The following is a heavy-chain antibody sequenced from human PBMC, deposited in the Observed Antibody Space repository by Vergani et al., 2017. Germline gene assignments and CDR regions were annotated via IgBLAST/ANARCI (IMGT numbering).Heavy chain of an antibody. CDR3: ARFRGRTGSPDY. CDR1: GFTFSSYG. D-gene: IGHD3-10*01. CDR2: IWYDGSNK. Sequence: VQLLESGGGLVQPGGSLRLSCAASGFTFSSYGMLWVRQAPGKGLEWVAVIWYDGSNKYYADSVKGRFTISRDNSKNTLDLQMNSLRAEDTAVYYWARFRGRTGSPDYWGQGTLVTVSS. J-gene: IGHJ4*02. V-gene: IGHV3-33*01.